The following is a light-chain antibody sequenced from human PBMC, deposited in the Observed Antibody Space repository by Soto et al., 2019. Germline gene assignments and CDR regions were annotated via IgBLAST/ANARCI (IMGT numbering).Light chain of an antibody. V-gene: IGLV2-14*01. CDR2: EVT. Sequence: QSVLAQPASVSGSPGQTISISCTGTSSDVGGYNAVSWYQHHPGKAPKLIIYEVTHRPAGVSGRFSASKSGNTASLTITGLQAEDEADYYWNSFRVNRLYVFGTGTKLTVL. J-gene: IGLJ1*01. CDR3: NSFRVNRLYV. CDR1: SSDVGGYNA.